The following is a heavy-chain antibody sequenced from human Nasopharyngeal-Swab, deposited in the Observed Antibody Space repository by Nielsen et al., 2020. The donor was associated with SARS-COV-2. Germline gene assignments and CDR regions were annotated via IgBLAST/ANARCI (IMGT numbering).Heavy chain of an antibody. Sequence: WVRQAPGQGLEWTGWFSAYNGNTNYAPKLQGRVTMTTDTSTSTAYMELRSLRSDDTAVYYCARGYCSSTSCYYFDYWGQGTLVTVSS. J-gene: IGHJ4*02. CDR3: ARGYCSSTSCYYFDY. CDR2: FSAYNGNT. D-gene: IGHD2-2*01. V-gene: IGHV1-18*01.